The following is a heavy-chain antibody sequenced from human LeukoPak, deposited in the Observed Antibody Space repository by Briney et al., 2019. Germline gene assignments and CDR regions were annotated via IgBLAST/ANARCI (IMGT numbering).Heavy chain of an antibody. CDR3: ARLVATISLRYFDY. Sequence: PGGSLRLSCAASGFTFSNYWMSWVRQAPGRGLAWVANIKQDGSEKYYLDSVKGRFTISRDNAKNSLYLQMNSLRAEDTAVYYCARLVATISLRYFDYWGQGTLVTVSS. CDR1: GFTFSNYW. J-gene: IGHJ4*02. CDR2: IKQDGSEK. V-gene: IGHV3-7*01. D-gene: IGHD5-12*01.